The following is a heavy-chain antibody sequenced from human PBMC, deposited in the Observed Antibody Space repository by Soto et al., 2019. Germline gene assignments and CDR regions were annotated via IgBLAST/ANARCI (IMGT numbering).Heavy chain of an antibody. CDR1: GFTFSCSA. Sequence: PGGSLRLSCAASGFTFSCSAMHWVRQSSGKGLEWVGRIRSKANSYATAYAASVKGRFTISRDDSKNTAYLQMNSLKTEDTAVYYCTSPYFIIVGATTDYYYYGMDVWGQGTTVTVSS. D-gene: IGHD1-26*01. CDR3: TSPYFIIVGATTDYYYYGMDV. CDR2: IRSKANSYAT. V-gene: IGHV3-73*01. J-gene: IGHJ6*02.